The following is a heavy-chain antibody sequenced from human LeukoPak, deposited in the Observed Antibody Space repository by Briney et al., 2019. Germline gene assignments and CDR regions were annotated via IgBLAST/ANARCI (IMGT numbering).Heavy chain of an antibody. D-gene: IGHD5-24*01. Sequence: PGGSLRLSCAASGFTLSSYGMHWVRQAPGTRLEWGAVIWYDGSNKYYVDSVKCRFTISRDNSKKTLYLHMNSLRVEDTAAHYCARGKGYNAAEYLQPWGQGTLVTVS. CDR3: ARGKGYNAAEYLQP. CDR2: IWYDGSNK. CDR1: GFTLSSYG. J-gene: IGHJ1*01. V-gene: IGHV3-33*01.